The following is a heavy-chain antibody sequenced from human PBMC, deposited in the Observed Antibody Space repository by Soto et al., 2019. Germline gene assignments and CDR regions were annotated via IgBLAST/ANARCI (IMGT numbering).Heavy chain of an antibody. CDR3: ARVSADYYGSGNYWGAYYYYYMDV. J-gene: IGHJ6*03. V-gene: IGHV4-34*01. D-gene: IGHD3-10*01. CDR2: INHSGST. CDR1: GGSFSGYY. Sequence: SSETLSLTCAVYGGSFSGYYWSWIRQPPGKGQEWIGVINHSGSTNYNPSLKSRVTISVDTSKNQFSLKLSSVTAADTAVYYCARVSADYYGSGNYWGAYYYYYMDVWGKGTTVTVS.